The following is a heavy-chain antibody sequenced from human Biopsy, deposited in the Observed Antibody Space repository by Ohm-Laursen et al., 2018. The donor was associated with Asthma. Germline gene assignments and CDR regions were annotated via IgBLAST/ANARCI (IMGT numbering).Heavy chain of an antibody. Sequence: SLRLSCAASGITFSTYGMHWVRQAPGKGLEWVSFIWYDGRKKTYADSVRGRFTISRDYSKNTLYLQMHSLRAEDTAVYYCARGDSSNWSHYYFDYWGQGTLVTVSS. CDR2: IWYDGRKK. J-gene: IGHJ4*02. CDR3: ARGDSSNWSHYYFDY. D-gene: IGHD3-22*01. CDR1: GITFSTYG. V-gene: IGHV3-33*01.